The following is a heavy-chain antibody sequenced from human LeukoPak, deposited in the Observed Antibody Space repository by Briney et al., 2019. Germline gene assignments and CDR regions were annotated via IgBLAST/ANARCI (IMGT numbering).Heavy chain of an antibody. CDR1: AFTFSSYS. CDR2: ISSSSSYI. Sequence: GGSLRLSCAASAFTFSSYSMNWVRQAPGKGLEWVSSISSSSSYIYYADSVKGRFTISRDNAKNSLYLQMNSLRAEDTAVYYCARDVLEYYDFWSGYRRVYYFDYWGQGTLVTVSS. CDR3: ARDVLEYYDFWSGYRRVYYFDY. V-gene: IGHV3-21*01. J-gene: IGHJ4*02. D-gene: IGHD3-3*01.